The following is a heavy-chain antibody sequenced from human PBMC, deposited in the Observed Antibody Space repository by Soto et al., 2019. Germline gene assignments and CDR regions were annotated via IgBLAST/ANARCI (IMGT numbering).Heavy chain of an antibody. J-gene: IGHJ4*02. D-gene: IGHD5-12*01. CDR1: GDSVSSNSAA. CDR2: TYYRSRWYN. Sequence: SQTLSLTCAISGDSVSSNSAAWSWIRQSPSRGLEWLGRTYYRSRWYNNYAVSVKSRITINPDTSKNQFSLQLNSVTPGDTAVYYCARDRLGDGYNDYWGQGTLVTVSS. V-gene: IGHV6-1*01. CDR3: ARDRLGDGYNDY.